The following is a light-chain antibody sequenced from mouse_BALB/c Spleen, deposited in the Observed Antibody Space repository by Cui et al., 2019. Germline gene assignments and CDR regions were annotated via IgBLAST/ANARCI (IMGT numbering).Light chain of an antibody. Sequence: QIVLTQSPAIMSASLGERVTMTCTASSSVSSSYLHWYQQKPGSSPKLWIYSTSNLASGVPVRFSGSGSGTSYSLTISSMEAEDAATYYCHQYHRSPYTFGGGTKLEIK. V-gene: IGKV4-74*01. CDR1: SSVSSSY. CDR3: HQYHRSPYT. CDR2: STS. J-gene: IGKJ2*01.